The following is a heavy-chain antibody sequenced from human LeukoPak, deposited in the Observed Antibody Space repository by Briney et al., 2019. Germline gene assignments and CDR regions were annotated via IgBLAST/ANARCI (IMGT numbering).Heavy chain of an antibody. CDR1: GFTFTTYP. Sequence: GGSLRLSCAASGFTFTTYPMSWVRQAPGKGLDWVSLVSSNDGRTYFADSVQGRFIISRDNSKNMLYLDMHNLRAEDTAIYYCAKGRISGGEYYWGQGTLVTVSS. V-gene: IGHV3-23*01. D-gene: IGHD3-16*01. CDR3: AKGRISGGEYY. CDR2: VSSNDGRT. J-gene: IGHJ4*02.